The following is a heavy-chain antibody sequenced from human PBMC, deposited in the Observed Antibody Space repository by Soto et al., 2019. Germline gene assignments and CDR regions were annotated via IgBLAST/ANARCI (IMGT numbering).Heavy chain of an antibody. CDR1: GFTFSSYS. Sequence: EVQLVESGGGLVKPGGSLRLSCAASGFTFSSYSMNWVRQAPGKGLEWVSSISSSSSYIYYADSVKGRFTISRDNAKNSLYLQMNSLRAEDTAVYYCASGDRFGDLRPKRGMDVWGQGTTVTVSS. V-gene: IGHV3-21*01. CDR3: ASGDRFGDLRPKRGMDV. D-gene: IGHD3-10*01. CDR2: ISSSSSYI. J-gene: IGHJ6*02.